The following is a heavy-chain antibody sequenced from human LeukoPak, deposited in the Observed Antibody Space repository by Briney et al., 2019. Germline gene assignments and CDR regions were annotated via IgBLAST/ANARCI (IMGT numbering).Heavy chain of an antibody. D-gene: IGHD3-10*01. Sequence: ASVRVSCKASGYTFTNYGISWVRQAPGQGLEWMGWISDYNCNNNYPQKLQGRVTITRDTATNTVYMEVRSLRSDDTAMYYCARQSFGSGSRDDALDIWGQGTMVTVSS. CDR2: ISDYNCNN. CDR1: GYTFTNYG. V-gene: IGHV1-18*01. CDR3: ARQSFGSGSRDDALDI. J-gene: IGHJ3*02.